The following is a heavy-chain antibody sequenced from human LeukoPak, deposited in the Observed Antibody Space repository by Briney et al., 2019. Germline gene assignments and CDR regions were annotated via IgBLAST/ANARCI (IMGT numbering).Heavy chain of an antibody. CDR1: GGSISSGDYY. Sequence: SQTLSLTCTVSGGSISSGDYYWSWIRQPPGKGLEWVGYMYYSGSTYYNPSLKSRVTISVDTSKNQFSLQLSSVTAADTAVYYCARPYYYDSRIDPWGQGTLVTVSS. D-gene: IGHD3-22*01. CDR2: MYYSGST. J-gene: IGHJ5*02. CDR3: ARPYYYDSRIDP. V-gene: IGHV4-30-4*01.